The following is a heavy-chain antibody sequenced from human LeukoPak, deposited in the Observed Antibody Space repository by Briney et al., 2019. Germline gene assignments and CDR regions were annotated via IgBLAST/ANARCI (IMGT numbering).Heavy chain of an antibody. CDR1: GYTLTELS. V-gene: IGHV1-24*01. CDR2: FDPEDGET. Sequence: ASVTVSCKVSGYTLTELSMHWVRQAPGKGLEWMGGFDPEDGETIYAQKFQGRVTMTEDTSTDTAYMELSSLRSEDTAVYYCATDPEYYDSSGYWGQGTLVTVSS. CDR3: ATDPEYYDSSGY. J-gene: IGHJ4*02. D-gene: IGHD3-22*01.